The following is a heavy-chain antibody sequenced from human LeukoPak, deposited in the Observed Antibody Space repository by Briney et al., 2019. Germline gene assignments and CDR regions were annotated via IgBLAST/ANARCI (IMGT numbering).Heavy chain of an antibody. CDR1: GFTVSSNY. V-gene: IGHV3-53*01. Sequence: GGSLRLSCAASGFTVSSNYMSWVRQAPGKGLEWVSVIYSGGSTYYADSVKGRFTISRDNSKNTLYLQMNSLRAEDTAVYYCARAYLGIDWYFDLWGRGTLVTVSS. CDR3: ARAYLGIDWYFDL. CDR2: IYSGGST. J-gene: IGHJ2*01. D-gene: IGHD7-27*01.